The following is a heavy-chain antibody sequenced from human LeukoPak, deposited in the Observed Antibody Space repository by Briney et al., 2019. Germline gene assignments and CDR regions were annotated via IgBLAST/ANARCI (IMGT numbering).Heavy chain of an antibody. CDR1: GFTFTTFP. Sequence: GGSLGLSCAASGFTFTTFPMHWVRQPPGKGLEWVAVISYDGTDKYYADSVKGRFTISRDNSKSTLYLQMDSLRAEDTAVYYCASPNSMAGTHYFHYWGQGTLVTVSS. J-gene: IGHJ4*02. CDR3: ASPNSMAGTHYFHY. D-gene: IGHD6-19*01. CDR2: ISYDGTDK. V-gene: IGHV3-30*04.